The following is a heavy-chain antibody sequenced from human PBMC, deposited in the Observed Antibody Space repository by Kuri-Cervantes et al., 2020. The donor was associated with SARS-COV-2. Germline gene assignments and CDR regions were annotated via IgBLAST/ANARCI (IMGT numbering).Heavy chain of an antibody. V-gene: IGHV3-48*02. J-gene: IGHJ4*02. CDR2: ISSSSSTI. CDR1: GFTFSSYS. D-gene: IGHD6-19*01. CDR3: ARARRSSGWYGAPFDY. Sequence: GGSLRLSCAASGFTFSSYSMNWVRQAPGKGLEWVSYISSSSSTIYYADSVKGRFTISRDNAKNSLYLQMNSLRDGDTAVYYCARARRSSGWYGAPFDYWGQGTLVTVSS.